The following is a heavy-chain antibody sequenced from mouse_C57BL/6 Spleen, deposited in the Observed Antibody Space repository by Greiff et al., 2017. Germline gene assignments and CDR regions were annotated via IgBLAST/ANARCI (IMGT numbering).Heavy chain of an antibody. D-gene: IGHD5-5*01. Sequence: VQLQQSGPELVKPGASVKISCKASGYAFSSSWMNWVKQRPGKGLEWIGRIYPGDGDTNYNGNFKGKATLTADKSSRTAYMQLSNLTSEDSAVYFCARQRPTTDRYFDVWGTGTTVTVSS. V-gene: IGHV1-82*01. J-gene: IGHJ1*03. CDR3: ARQRPTTDRYFDV. CDR1: GYAFSSSW. CDR2: IYPGDGDT.